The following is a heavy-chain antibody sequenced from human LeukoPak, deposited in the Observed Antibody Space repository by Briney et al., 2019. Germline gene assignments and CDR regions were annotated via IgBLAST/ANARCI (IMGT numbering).Heavy chain of an antibody. V-gene: IGHV1-2*02. CDR3: ARGYSSGWYEGETFDY. CDR2: INPNSGGT. J-gene: IGHJ4*02. Sequence: ASVKVSCKASGYTFTGYYMHWVRQAPGQGLEWMGWINPNSGGTNYAQKFQGRVTVTRDTSISTAYMELSRLRSDDTAVYYGARGYSSGWYEGETFDYWGQGTLVTVSS. CDR1: GYTFTGYY. D-gene: IGHD6-19*01.